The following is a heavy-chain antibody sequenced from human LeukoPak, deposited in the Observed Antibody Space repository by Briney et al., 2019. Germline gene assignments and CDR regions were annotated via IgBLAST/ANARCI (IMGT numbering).Heavy chain of an antibody. V-gene: IGHV3-23*01. CDR3: ARSQDYQYYFDF. D-gene: IGHD4-11*01. CDR1: GFTFSSYG. Sequence: GGTLRLSCAASGFTFSSYGMSWVRQAPGKGLEWVSAISGSGGSTYYADSVKGRFTISRDNAKNSLYLQMNSLRAEDTAVYYCARSQDYQYYFDFWGQGTPVTVSS. CDR2: ISGSGGST. J-gene: IGHJ4*02.